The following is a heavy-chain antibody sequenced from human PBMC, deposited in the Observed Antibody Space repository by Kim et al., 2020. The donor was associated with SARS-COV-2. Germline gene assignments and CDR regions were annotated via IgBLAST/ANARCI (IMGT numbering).Heavy chain of an antibody. Sequence: SETLSLTCTVSGGSISSYYWSWIRQPPGKGLEWIGYVYFGGHTKYNPSLKSRVTISLNTSKNQLSLRLTSVTTADAATYYCARDGSDYDVLTSYSMRAFDSWGQETMVSLSS. CDR1: GGSISSYY. CDR2: VYFGGHT. CDR3: ARDGSDYDVLTSYSMRAFDS. V-gene: IGHV4-59*01. D-gene: IGHD3-9*01. J-gene: IGHJ3*02.